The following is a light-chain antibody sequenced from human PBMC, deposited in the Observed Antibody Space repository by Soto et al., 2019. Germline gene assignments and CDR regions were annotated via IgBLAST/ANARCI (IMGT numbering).Light chain of an antibody. Sequence: EIVLTQSPGILSLYPGERATLSCRASQPVSSSYLAWYQQKPGQAPRLLIYGASTRATGIPDRFSGSGSGTEFTLTISRLEPEDFAVYYCQQCGISTWPFGQGSKVDI. J-gene: IGKJ1*01. CDR3: QQCGISTWP. CDR1: QPVSSSY. CDR2: GAS. V-gene: IGKV3-20*01.